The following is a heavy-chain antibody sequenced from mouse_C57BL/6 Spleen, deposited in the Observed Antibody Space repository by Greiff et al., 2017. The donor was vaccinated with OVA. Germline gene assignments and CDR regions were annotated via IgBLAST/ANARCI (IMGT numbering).Heavy chain of an antibody. J-gene: IGHJ1*03. V-gene: IGHV1-39*01. CDR2: INPNYGTT. D-gene: IGHD1-1*01. Sequence: VHVKQSGPELVKPGASVKISCKASGYSFTDYNMNWVKQSNGKSLEWIGVINPNYGTTSYNQKFKGKATLTVDQSSSTAYMQLNSLTSEDSAVYYCARSPITTVVATRYFDVWGTGTTVTVSS. CDR1: GYSFTDYN. CDR3: ARSPITTVVATRYFDV.